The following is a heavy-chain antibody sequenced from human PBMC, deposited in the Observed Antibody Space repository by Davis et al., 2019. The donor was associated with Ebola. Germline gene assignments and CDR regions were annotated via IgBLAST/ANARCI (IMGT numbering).Heavy chain of an antibody. J-gene: IGHJ4*02. CDR1: GYTFTSYY. CDR3: ARIAAAVAFDY. V-gene: IGHV1-46*01. Sequence: ASVKVSCKASGYTFTSYYMHWLRQAPGQGLEWMGIINPSGGSTSYAQKFQGRVTMTRDTSTSTVYMELSSLRAEDTAVYYCARIAAAVAFDYWGQGTLVTVSS. D-gene: IGHD6-13*01. CDR2: INPSGGST.